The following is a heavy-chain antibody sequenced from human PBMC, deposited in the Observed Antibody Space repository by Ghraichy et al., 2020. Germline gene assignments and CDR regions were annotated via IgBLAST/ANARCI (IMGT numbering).Heavy chain of an antibody. V-gene: IGHV5-51*01. CDR2: IYPGDSDT. CDR3: ARGGEYTSSSADY. Sequence: GESLNISCKGSGYSFTSYWIGWVRQMPGKGLEWMGIIYPGDSDTRYSPSFQGQVTISSDKSINTAYLQWSSLKASDAAMYYCARGGEYTSSSADYWGQGTLVTVSS. D-gene: IGHD6-6*01. CDR1: GYSFTSYW. J-gene: IGHJ4*02.